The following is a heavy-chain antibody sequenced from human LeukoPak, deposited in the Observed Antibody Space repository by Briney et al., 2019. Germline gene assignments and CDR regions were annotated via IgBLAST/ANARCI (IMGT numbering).Heavy chain of an antibody. CDR3: AKAGYCSSTSCYHGPVDY. D-gene: IGHD2-2*01. CDR2: ITFSSSHI. Sequence: PGGSLRLSCAASGFTFSGYVMTWVRQAPGKGLECVSSITFSSSHIYYADSVKGRFTISRDNSKNTLYLQMNSLRAEDTAVYYCAKAGYCSSTSCYHGPVDYWGQGTLVTVSS. V-gene: IGHV3-21*04. J-gene: IGHJ4*02. CDR1: GFTFSGYV.